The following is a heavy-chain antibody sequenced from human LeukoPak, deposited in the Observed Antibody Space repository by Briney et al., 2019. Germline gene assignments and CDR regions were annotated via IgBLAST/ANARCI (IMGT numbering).Heavy chain of an antibody. V-gene: IGHV3-53*01. CDR2: IYSGGST. CDR1: GFTVSSNY. Sequence: GGSLRLSCAASGFTVSSNYMSWVRQAPGKGLEWVSVIYSGGSTYYADSVKGRFTISRDNSKSTLYIQMNSLRAEDTAVYYCARGAYSSSWLNFDYWGQGTLVPVSS. D-gene: IGHD6-13*01. CDR3: ARGAYSSSWLNFDY. J-gene: IGHJ4*02.